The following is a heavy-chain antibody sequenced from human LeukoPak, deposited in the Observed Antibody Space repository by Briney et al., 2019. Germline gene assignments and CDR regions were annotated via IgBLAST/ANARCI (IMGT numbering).Heavy chain of an antibody. J-gene: IGHJ4*02. D-gene: IGHD1-26*01. V-gene: IGHV4-39*01. CDR1: GGSISSSSYY. CDR3: ASLRERSYYARGFDY. Sequence: SETLSLTCTVSGGSISSSSYYWGWIRQPPGKGREWIGSIYFSGSTYYNPSRRSRVTISVDSSKNQFSLKLRSVTAADTSVYYCASLRERSYYARGFDYWGQGTLVTVSS. CDR2: IYFSGST.